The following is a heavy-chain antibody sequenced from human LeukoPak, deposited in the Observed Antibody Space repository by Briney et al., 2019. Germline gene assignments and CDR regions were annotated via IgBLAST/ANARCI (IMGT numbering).Heavy chain of an antibody. V-gene: IGHV1-2*02. CDR2: INPNSGGT. D-gene: IGHD3-9*01. CDR1: VYTFTPYY. CDR3: ARTFGNILTGYYPDY. J-gene: IGHJ4*02. Sequence: ASVKVSFTSSVYTFTPYYMHWVRQAPGHGLEWVGWINPNSGGTNYAQKFQGRVTMTRDTSISTAYMELSRLRSDDTAVYYCARTFGNILTGYYPDYWGQGTLVTVSS.